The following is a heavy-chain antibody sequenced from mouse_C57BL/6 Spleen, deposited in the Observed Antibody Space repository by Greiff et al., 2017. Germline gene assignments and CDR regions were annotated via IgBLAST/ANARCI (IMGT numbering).Heavy chain of an antibody. CDR1: GYSFTGYF. CDR2: INPYNGDT. J-gene: IGHJ2*01. Sequence: VQLKQSGPELVKPGDSVKISCKASGYSFTGYFMNWVMQSHGKSLEWIGRINPYNGDTYYNEKFKGKATLTVDKSSSTAHMERRSLTSEDSAVFYCAKNSYCGGYVDYWGQGTTLTVSS. D-gene: IGHD5-2*01. V-gene: IGHV1-20*01. CDR3: AKNSYCGGYVDY.